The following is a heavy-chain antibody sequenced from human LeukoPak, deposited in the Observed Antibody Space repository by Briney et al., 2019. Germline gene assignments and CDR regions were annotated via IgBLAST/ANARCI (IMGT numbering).Heavy chain of an antibody. V-gene: IGHV4-34*01. Sequence: PSETLSLTCAVYGGSFSGYYWSWIRQPPGKGLEWIGEINHSGSTNYNPSLKSRVTISVDTSKNQFSLKLSSVTAADTAVYYCARAGYYYATREYYFDYWGQGTLVTVSS. CDR1: GGSFSGYY. D-gene: IGHD3-10*01. J-gene: IGHJ4*02. CDR2: INHSGST. CDR3: ARAGYYYATREYYFDY.